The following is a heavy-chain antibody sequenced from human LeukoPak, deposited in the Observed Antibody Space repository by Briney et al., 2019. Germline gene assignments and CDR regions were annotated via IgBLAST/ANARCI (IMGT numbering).Heavy chain of an antibody. Sequence: GGSLRLSCAASGFTLSIAWMTWVRQAPGKGLEWVGRIRSKTDGGTTEYAAPVKGRFTISRDDSRNTLYLQMNSLKTEATAVYYCSSGTYYNGFEYWGQGTLVTVSS. D-gene: IGHD3-10*01. V-gene: IGHV3-15*01. J-gene: IGHJ4*02. CDR3: SSGTYYNGFEY. CDR1: GFTLSIAW. CDR2: IRSKTDGGTT.